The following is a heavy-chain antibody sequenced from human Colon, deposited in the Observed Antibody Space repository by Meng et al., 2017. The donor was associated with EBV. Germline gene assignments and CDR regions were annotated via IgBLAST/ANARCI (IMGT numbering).Heavy chain of an antibody. CDR3: RNAFCSAEAGCSDQ. D-gene: IGHD3-3*01. CDR1: GGSFSNSY. Sequence: VPLQQWGVGLFKPSEALSITLADYGGSFSNSYWSWIRQPPGKRLEWIGEINESGSTKYNPSLKSRVTILMDTSKNQFSLRLSSVTAADTAVYYCRNAFCSAEAGCSDQWGQGTLVTVSS. V-gene: IGHV4-34*01. CDR2: INESGST. J-gene: IGHJ4*02.